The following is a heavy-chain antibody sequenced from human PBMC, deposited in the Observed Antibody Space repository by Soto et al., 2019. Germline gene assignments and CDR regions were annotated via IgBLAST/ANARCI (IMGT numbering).Heavy chain of an antibody. CDR3: ARNLGSGVANYGMDV. CDR1: GFTFSSYA. D-gene: IGHD1-26*01. J-gene: IGHJ6*02. Sequence: GGSLRLSCAASGFTFSSYAMHWVRQAPGKGLEWVAVISYDGSNKYYADSVKGRFTISRDNSKNTLYLQMNSLRAEDTAVFYCARNLGSGVANYGMDVWGQGTTVPVSS. V-gene: IGHV3-30-3*01. CDR2: ISYDGSNK.